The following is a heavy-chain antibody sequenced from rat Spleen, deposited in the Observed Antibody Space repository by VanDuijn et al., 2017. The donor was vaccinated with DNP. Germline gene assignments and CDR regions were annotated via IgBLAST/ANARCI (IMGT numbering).Heavy chain of an antibody. D-gene: IGHD1-12*03. J-gene: IGHJ4*01. CDR2: IWTGGST. V-gene: IGHV2-30*01. Sequence: QVQLKESGPGLVQPSQTLSLTCTVSGFSLTSYNVHWVRQPTGKGLEWMGIIWTGGSTDYNSALKSRLSISRDTSKSQVCLKMNSLQTEDIATYYCARDYYYDGYYYAMDAWGQGTSVTVSS. CDR3: ARDYYYDGYYYAMDA. CDR1: GFSLTSYN.